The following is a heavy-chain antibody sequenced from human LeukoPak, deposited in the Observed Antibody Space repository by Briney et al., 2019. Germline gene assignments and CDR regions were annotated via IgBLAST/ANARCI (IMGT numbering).Heavy chain of an antibody. CDR3: ARDQGGYGSFDN. V-gene: IGHV4-31*03. Sequence: PSQTLSPICPVSGGSISSGGSYSSWIRQHPGEGPEWIVNIHYSGGTYVNPSLKSRATMSVDTSKNQFSLRLTSVTAADTAVYYCARDQGGYGSFDNWGQGTLVTVSS. CDR1: GGSISSGGSY. CDR2: IHYSGGT. J-gene: IGHJ4*02. D-gene: IGHD5-12*01.